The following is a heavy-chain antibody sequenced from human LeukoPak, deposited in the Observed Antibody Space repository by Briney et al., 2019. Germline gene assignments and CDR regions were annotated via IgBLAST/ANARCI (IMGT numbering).Heavy chain of an antibody. CDR3: AAAGNPNWKGRYYYYYMDV. J-gene: IGHJ6*03. Sequence: ASVKVSCKASGYTFTSYYMHWVGQAPGQGVEWMGIINPSGGSTSYAQKFQGRVTMTRDTSTSTVYMELSSLRSEDTAVYYCAAAGNPNWKGRYYYYYMDVWGKGTTVTVSS. CDR1: GYTFTSYY. CDR2: INPSGGST. D-gene: IGHD1-1*01. V-gene: IGHV1-46*01.